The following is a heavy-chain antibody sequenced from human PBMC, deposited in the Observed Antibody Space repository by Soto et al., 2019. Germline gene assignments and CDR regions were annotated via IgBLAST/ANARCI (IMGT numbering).Heavy chain of an antibody. CDR3: ARGGGNFDH. CDR1: GFTFTGAW. D-gene: IGHD3-16*01. V-gene: IGHV3-7*04. CDR2: VNKDGSDR. Sequence: EVQLVESGGGLVQPGGSLRLTCAASGFTFTGAWMSWVRQAPGKGLEWVANVNKDGSDRYYVDSVKGRFTISRDNAKNSLYLQMNSLRADDTAVYYWARGGGNFDHRGQGTLVTVSS. J-gene: IGHJ4*02.